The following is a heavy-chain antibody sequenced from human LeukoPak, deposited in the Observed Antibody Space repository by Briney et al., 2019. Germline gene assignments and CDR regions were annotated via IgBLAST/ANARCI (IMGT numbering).Heavy chain of an antibody. CDR1: GGTFSSYA. J-gene: IGHJ4*02. Sequence: ASVKVSCKASGGTFSSYAISWVRQAPGQGLEWMGRIIPILGIASYAQKFQGRVTITADKSTSTAYMELSSLRSEDTAVYYCASPLRGYSYDFDYWGQGTLVTVSS. CDR3: ASPLRGYSYDFDY. D-gene: IGHD5-18*01. CDR2: IIPILGIA. V-gene: IGHV1-69*04.